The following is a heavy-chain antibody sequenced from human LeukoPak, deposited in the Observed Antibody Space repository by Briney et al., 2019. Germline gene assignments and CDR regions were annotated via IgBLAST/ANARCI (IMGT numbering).Heavy chain of an antibody. Sequence: PSETLSLTCTVSGGXISIDTFYWGWIRQPPGKGLEWIGSIYYSGNTYYNPSVETRVTISVDTSKNQFSLRLSSVTAADTAVYYCMRHKDPGSYYYYYGMDVWGQGTTVTVSS. CDR3: MRHKDPGSYYYYYGMDV. CDR1: GGXISIDTFY. V-gene: IGHV4-39*01. CDR2: IYYSGNT. J-gene: IGHJ6*02.